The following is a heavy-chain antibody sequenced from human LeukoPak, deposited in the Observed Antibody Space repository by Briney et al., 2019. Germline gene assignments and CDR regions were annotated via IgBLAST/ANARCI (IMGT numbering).Heavy chain of an antibody. V-gene: IGHV1-69*05. CDR1: GGTFSSYA. Sequence: ASVKVSCKASGGTFSSYAISWVRQAPGQGLEWMGGIIPIFGTANYAQKFQGRVTITRDTSASTAYMELSSLRSEDTAVYYCARVDGGSYDYWGQGTLVTVSS. D-gene: IGHD1-26*01. J-gene: IGHJ4*02. CDR2: IIPIFGTA. CDR3: ARVDGGSYDY.